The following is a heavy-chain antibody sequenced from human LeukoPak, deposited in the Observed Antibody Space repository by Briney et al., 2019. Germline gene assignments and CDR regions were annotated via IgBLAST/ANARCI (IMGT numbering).Heavy chain of an antibody. D-gene: IGHD3-16*02. J-gene: IGHJ5*02. Sequence: ASVKVSCKASGYTFTSYGISWVRQAPGQGLEWMGWISAYNGNTNYAQKLQGRVTMTTDTSTSTAYMELRSLRSDDTAVYYCARGRIMITFGGVIVLNWFDPWGQGTLVTVSS. CDR3: ARGRIMITFGGVIVLNWFDP. CDR2: ISAYNGNT. V-gene: IGHV1-18*01. CDR1: GYTFTSYG.